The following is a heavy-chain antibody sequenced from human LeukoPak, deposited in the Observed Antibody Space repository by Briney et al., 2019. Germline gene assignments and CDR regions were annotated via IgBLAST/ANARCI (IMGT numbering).Heavy chain of an antibody. CDR3: ARVYNWNDGRFDY. Sequence: ASVKVSCKASGYTFTSYGISWVRQAPGQGLEWMGWISAYNGNTNYAQKLQGRVTMTTDTSTSTVYMELSSLRSGDTAVYYCARVYNWNDGRFDYWGQGTLVTVSS. V-gene: IGHV1-18*01. CDR2: ISAYNGNT. D-gene: IGHD1-1*01. CDR1: GYTFTSYG. J-gene: IGHJ4*02.